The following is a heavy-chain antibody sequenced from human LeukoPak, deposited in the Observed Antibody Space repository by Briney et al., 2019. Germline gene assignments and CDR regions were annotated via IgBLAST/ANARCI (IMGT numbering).Heavy chain of an antibody. D-gene: IGHD6-13*01. CDR3: ARDRLSTAAAWSDY. V-gene: IGHV1-18*01. J-gene: IGHJ4*02. CDR2: ISAYNGNT. CDR1: GYTFTSYG. Sequence: ASVKVSCKASGYTFTSYGISWVRQAPGQGLEWMGWISAYNGNTNYAQKLQGRVTMTTDTSTSTAYMELRSLRSDDTAVYYCARDRLSTAAAWSDYWGQGTLVTVSS.